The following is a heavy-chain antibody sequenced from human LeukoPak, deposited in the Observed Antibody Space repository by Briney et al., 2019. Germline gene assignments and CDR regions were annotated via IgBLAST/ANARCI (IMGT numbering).Heavy chain of an antibody. CDR3: AREYYYERSGYHYYWFDP. D-gene: IGHD3-22*01. CDR2: INPSDGTT. Sequence: ASVKVSCKASGYTFTTYYIHWLRQAPGQGLEWMGLINPSDGTTKYAQNFQGRVTMTRDTSTTIVYMELSSLRSEDTAVYYCAREYYYERSGYHYYWFDPWGHGTLVTVSS. V-gene: IGHV1-46*01. J-gene: IGHJ5*02. CDR1: GYTFTTYY.